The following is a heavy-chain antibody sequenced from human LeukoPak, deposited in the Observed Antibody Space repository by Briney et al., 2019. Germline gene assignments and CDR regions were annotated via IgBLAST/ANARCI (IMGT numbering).Heavy chain of an antibody. CDR2: INPNGRTT. V-gene: IGHV3-74*01. Sequence: GGSLRLSCAASGFIFRNYWMHWVRQAPGKGLVWVARINPNGRTTTYTDSVKGRFTISRDNAKNTLYLQMNSLRAEDTAVYYCASEPYYYYYYGMDVWGQGTTVTVSS. CDR1: GFIFRNYW. CDR3: ASEPYYYYYYGMDV. J-gene: IGHJ6*02.